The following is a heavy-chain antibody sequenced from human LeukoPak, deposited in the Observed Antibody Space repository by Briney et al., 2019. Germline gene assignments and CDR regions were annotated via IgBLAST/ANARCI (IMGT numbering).Heavy chain of an antibody. Sequence: GGSLRLSCAASGFTVSSNYMSWVRQAPGKGLEWVSVIYSGGSTYYADSVKGRFTISRDNSKNTLYLQMNSLRAEDTAVYYCARDLRYYDILTGETRGQGTLVTVSS. CDR1: GFTVSSNY. J-gene: IGHJ4*02. CDR3: ARDLRYYDILTGET. V-gene: IGHV3-66*01. CDR2: IYSGGST. D-gene: IGHD3-9*01.